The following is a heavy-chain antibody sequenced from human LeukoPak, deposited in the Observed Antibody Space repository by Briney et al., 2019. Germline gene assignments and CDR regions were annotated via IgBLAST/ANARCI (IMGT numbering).Heavy chain of an antibody. CDR2: ISGSGGST. J-gene: IGHJ4*02. Sequence: GGSLRLSCAASGFTFSSYAMSWVRQAPGKGLEWVSAISGSGGSTYYADSVKGRFSISRDNSKNTLYLQMNGLRAEDTAVYYCAKPSGQRDYYDSSDYYPYWGQGTLVTVSS. CDR1: GFTFSSYA. CDR3: AKPSGQRDYYDSSDYYPY. D-gene: IGHD3-22*01. V-gene: IGHV3-23*01.